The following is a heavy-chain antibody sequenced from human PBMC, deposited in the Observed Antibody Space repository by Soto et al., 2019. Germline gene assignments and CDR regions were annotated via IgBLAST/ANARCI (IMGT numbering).Heavy chain of an antibody. CDR1: GFTFSSYG. V-gene: IGHV3-30*18. CDR3: AKMPGIAAAGTKYRYGMDV. Sequence: QVQLVESGGGVVQPGRSLRLSCAASGFTFSSYGMHWVRQAPGKGLEWVAVISYDGSNKYYADSVKGRFTISRDNSKNTLYLQMNSLRAEDTAVYYCAKMPGIAAAGTKYRYGMDVWGQGTTVTVSS. CDR2: ISYDGSNK. J-gene: IGHJ6*02. D-gene: IGHD6-13*01.